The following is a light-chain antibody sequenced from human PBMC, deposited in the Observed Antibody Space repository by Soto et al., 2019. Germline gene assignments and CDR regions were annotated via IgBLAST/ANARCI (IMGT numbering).Light chain of an antibody. Sequence: EIVMTQSPATLSVSPGERATLSCRASQSIGNYLAWYQQKPGQAPRLLIYGASTRATGIPARFSGSGSGTEFTLTISSLQSEDFAVYYCQQYDNWPPWTFGQGTKVEIK. CDR2: GAS. J-gene: IGKJ1*01. CDR1: QSIGNY. CDR3: QQYDNWPPWT. V-gene: IGKV3-15*01.